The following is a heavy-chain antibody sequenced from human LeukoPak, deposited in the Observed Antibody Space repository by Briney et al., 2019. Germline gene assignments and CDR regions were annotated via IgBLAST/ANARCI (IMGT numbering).Heavy chain of an antibody. CDR2: IYHSGST. Sequence: PSETLSLTCAVSGYSISSGYYWGWIRQPPGKGLEWIGTIYHSGSTYYNPSLKSRVTILVDTSKNQFSLKLSSVTAADTAVYYCASHHPPTNHFDYWGQGTLVTVSS. V-gene: IGHV4-38-2*01. J-gene: IGHJ4*02. D-gene: IGHD1-26*01. CDR1: GYSISSGYY. CDR3: ASHHPPTNHFDY.